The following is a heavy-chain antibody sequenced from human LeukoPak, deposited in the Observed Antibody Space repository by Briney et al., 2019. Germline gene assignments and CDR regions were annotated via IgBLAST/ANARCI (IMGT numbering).Heavy chain of an antibody. V-gene: IGHV3-30*03. J-gene: IGHJ3*02. CDR2: ISYDGSNK. CDR1: GFTFSSYG. CDR3: ARSRYYYDSKGAFDI. D-gene: IGHD3-22*01. Sequence: GGSLRLSCAASGFTFSSYGMHWVRQVPGKGLEWVAVISYDGSNKYYADSVKGRFTISRDNSKNTLYLQMNSLRAEDTAVYYCARSRYYYDSKGAFDIWGQGTMVTVSS.